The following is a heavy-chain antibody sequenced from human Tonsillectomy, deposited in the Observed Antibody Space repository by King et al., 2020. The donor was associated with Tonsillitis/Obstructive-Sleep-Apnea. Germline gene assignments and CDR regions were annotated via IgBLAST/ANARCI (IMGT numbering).Heavy chain of an antibody. CDR3: AKAGGYCSGGSCYWHWFDP. CDR1: GFTFDDYA. D-gene: IGHD2-15*01. V-gene: IGHV3-9*01. J-gene: IGHJ5*02. Sequence: VQLVESGGGLVQPGRSLRLSCAASGFTFDDYAMHWVRQAPGKGLEWVSGISWNGGSIGYADSVKGRLTISRDNANNSLYLQMNNLRTEDTALNYCAKAGGYCSGGSCYWHWFDPWGQGTLVTVSS. CDR2: ISWNGGSI.